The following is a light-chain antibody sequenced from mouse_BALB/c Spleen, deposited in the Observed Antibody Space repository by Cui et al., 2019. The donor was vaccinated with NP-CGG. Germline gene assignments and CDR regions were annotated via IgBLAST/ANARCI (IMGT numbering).Light chain of an antibody. CDR1: TGAITTSNY. V-gene: IGLV1*01. J-gene: IGLJ1*01. CDR2: GTN. Sequence: QAVVTQESALTTSPSETLTLPCRSSTGAITTSNYANWVQEKPDHLFTGLIGGTNNRAPGVPARFSGSLIGDKAALTITGTQTEDEAIYFCALWYSNHWVFGGGTKLTVL. CDR3: ALWYSNHWV.